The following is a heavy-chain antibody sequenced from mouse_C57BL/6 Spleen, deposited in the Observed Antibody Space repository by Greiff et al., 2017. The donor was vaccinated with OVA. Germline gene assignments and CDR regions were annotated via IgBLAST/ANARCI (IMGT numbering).Heavy chain of an antibody. CDR2: IDPSDSYT. D-gene: IGHD3-1*01. J-gene: IGHJ3*01. V-gene: IGHV1-50*01. CDR3: ARKGTTHSSLPFAY. Sequence: QVQLQQPGAELVKPGASVKLSCKASGYTFTSYWMQWVKQRPGQGLEWIGEIDPSDSYTNYNQKFKGKATLTVDTSSSTAYMQLISLTSDDSAVYYCARKGTTHSSLPFAYWGQGTLVTVSA. CDR1: GYTFTSYW.